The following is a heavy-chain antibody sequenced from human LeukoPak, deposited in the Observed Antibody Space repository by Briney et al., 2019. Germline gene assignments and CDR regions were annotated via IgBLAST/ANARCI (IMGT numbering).Heavy chain of an antibody. CDR1: GFTFSSYA. J-gene: IGHJ4*02. Sequence: GGSLRLSCAGSGFTFSSYAMSWVRQAPGKGLEWVSSITGSGGRTYYADSVKGRFTISRDNSKNTLYLQVNSLRADETAVYYCASRPGADIGPLDYWGQGTLVSVSS. V-gene: IGHV3-23*01. CDR2: ITGSGGRT. CDR3: ASRPGADIGPLDY. D-gene: IGHD2-2*01.